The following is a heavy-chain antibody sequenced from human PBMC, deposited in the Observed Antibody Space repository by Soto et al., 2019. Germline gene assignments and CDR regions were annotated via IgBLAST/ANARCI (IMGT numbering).Heavy chain of an antibody. CDR3: AWVWGASAPIAGWFGP. D-gene: IGHD3-16*01. CDR2: IYQTGST. CDR1: NGSITSGNW. Sequence: QVQLQESGPGLVKPSGTLSLTCAVSNGSITSGNWWSWVRQPPGKGLEWIGDIYQTGSTNYNPSLRSRVIISVDKSKNNFSLSLSSVTAADTAVYFCAWVWGASAPIAGWFGPWGRGILVTVSS. J-gene: IGHJ5*02. V-gene: IGHV4-4*02.